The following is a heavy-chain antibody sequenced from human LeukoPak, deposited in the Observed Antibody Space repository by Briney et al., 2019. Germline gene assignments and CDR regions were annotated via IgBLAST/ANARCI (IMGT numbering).Heavy chain of an antibody. J-gene: IGHJ4*02. CDR3: ARVELGLNYARN. V-gene: IGHV3-21*01. Sequence: GGSLRLSCAASGFTFSSYSMNWVHQAPGKGLEWVSSISSSSSYIYYADSVKGRFTISRDNAKNSLYLQMNSLRAEDTAVYYCARVELGLNYARNWGQGTLVTVSS. D-gene: IGHD1-7*01. CDR1: GFTFSSYS. CDR2: ISSSSSYI.